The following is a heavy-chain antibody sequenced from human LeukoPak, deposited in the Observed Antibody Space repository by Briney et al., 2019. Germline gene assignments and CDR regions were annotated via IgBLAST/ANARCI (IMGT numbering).Heavy chain of an antibody. CDR2: IYYSGST. Sequence: SETLSLTCTVSGGSISSSSYYWGWIRQPPGKGLEWIGSIYYSGSTYYNPSLKSRVTISVDTSKNQFSLKLSSVTAADTAVYYCARDYYDSSGYYYLGYYYYYMDVWGKGTTVTISS. J-gene: IGHJ6*03. CDR1: GGSISSSSYY. CDR3: ARDYYDSSGYYYLGYYYYYMDV. V-gene: IGHV4-39*07. D-gene: IGHD3-22*01.